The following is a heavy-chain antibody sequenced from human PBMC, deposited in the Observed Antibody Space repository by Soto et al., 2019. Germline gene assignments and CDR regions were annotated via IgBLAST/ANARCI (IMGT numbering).Heavy chain of an antibody. D-gene: IGHD6-13*01. CDR3: VKDESINWYSGHFRH. V-gene: IGHV3-9*01. J-gene: IGHJ1*01. CDR2: INWNSGSI. CDR1: GFTFDDYA. Sequence: VQLVESGGGLVQPGRSLRLSCAASGFTFDDYAMHWVRQVPGKGLEWVSGINWNSGSIGYGDSEKGRFAISRDNAKNSLHLQMNSLSAEDTAFYYCVKDESINWYSGHFRHWGQGTLVTVSS.